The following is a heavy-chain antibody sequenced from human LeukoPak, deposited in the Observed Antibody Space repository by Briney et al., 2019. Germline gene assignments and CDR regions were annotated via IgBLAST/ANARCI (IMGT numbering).Heavy chain of an antibody. Sequence: SETLSLTCTVSGGSISSYYWSWIRQPPGKGLEWIGYIYYSGSTNYNPSLKSRVTISVDTSKNQFSLKLSSVTAADTAVYYCARDLYWGAWSIDWGQGTLVTVSS. J-gene: IGHJ4*02. CDR3: ARDLYWGAWSID. V-gene: IGHV4-59*01. CDR1: GGSISSYY. CDR2: IYYSGST. D-gene: IGHD1-26*01.